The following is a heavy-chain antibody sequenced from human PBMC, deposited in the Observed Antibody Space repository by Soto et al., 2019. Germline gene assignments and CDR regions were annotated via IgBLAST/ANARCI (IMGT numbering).Heavy chain of an antibody. V-gene: IGHV3-7*03. D-gene: IGHD2-2*01. CDR1: GFTFSDYW. CDR2: IKFDGSEK. J-gene: IGHJ4*02. CDR3: VKDGGYCSSSTCYSPRNHYFDS. Sequence: PAASLRLSCEASGFTFSDYWMSWVRQAPGKGPKWVGNIKFDGSEKQYVDSVRGRFTISRDNSRNSLFLQMNSLRAGDTAVYYCVKDGGYCSSSTCYSPRNHYFDSWGQGTLVTVSS.